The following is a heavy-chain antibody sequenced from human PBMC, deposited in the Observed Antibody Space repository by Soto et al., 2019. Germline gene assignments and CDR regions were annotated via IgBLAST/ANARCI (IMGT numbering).Heavy chain of an antibody. CDR3: ARDRYSYYDFWSGSLPYYYFGMDV. J-gene: IGHJ6*02. Sequence: GGSLRLSCAASTFTLSSYAMSWVRQAPGKGLEWVSAISGSGGSTYYADSVKGRFTISRDNAKNSLYLQMNSLRAEDTAVYYCARDRYSYYDFWSGSLPYYYFGMDVWGQGTTVTVFS. V-gene: IGHV3-23*01. D-gene: IGHD3-3*01. CDR1: TFTLSSYA. CDR2: ISGSGGST.